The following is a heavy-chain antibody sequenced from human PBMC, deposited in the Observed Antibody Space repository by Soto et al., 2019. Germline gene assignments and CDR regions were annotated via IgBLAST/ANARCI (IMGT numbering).Heavy chain of an antibody. CDR1: GLTVGSNY. V-gene: IGHV3-66*01. CDR2: IYKGGTT. CDR3: ARDRSMTMARGMDV. J-gene: IGHJ6*02. Sequence: PGGSLSLSCAASGLTVGSNYMSWVRQAPGKGLEWVSVIYKGGTTYYADSVKGRFSISRDNSKNTLYLQMNSLRAEDTAVYYCARDRSMTMARGMDVWGQGTTVTVSS. D-gene: IGHD3-10*01.